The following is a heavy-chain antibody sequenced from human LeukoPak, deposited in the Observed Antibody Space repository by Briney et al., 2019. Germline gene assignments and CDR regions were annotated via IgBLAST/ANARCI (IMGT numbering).Heavy chain of an antibody. D-gene: IGHD6-19*01. Sequence: ASVEVSCKASGYTFSNYAMNWVRQAPGQGLEWMGWINTNTGNPTYAQGFTGRFVFSLDTSVSTAYLQISSLKAEDTAVYYCARAGLSGIAVAGTAYNWFDPWGQGTLVTVSS. V-gene: IGHV7-4-1*02. CDR3: ARAGLSGIAVAGTAYNWFDP. CDR2: INTNTGNP. J-gene: IGHJ5*02. CDR1: GYTFSNYA.